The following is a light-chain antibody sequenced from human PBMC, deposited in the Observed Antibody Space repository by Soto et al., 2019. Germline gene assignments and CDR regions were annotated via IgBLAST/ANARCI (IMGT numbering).Light chain of an antibody. CDR1: ESVSTSY. Sequence: EIVLTQSPGTLSLSPGERATLSCRASESVSTSYLAWYQQKPGQAPRLLIYGASGRATGIPDRFSVSASGTDFTLTISRLEPEEFEVYYCQHYGTSALFGPGTKVDIK. V-gene: IGKV3-20*01. J-gene: IGKJ3*01. CDR3: QHYGTSAL. CDR2: GAS.